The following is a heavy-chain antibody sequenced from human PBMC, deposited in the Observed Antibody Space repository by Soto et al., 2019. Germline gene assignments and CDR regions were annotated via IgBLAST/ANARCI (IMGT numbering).Heavy chain of an antibody. Sequence: AGSLRLSCAASGFTFSSYAMTWVRQAPGKGLEWVSAISSSDSTMYYADSVKGRFTISRDNAKNSLYLQMNSLRAEDTAVYYCARAPPRTAAAGMDYYYGMDVWGQGTRVTVSS. D-gene: IGHD6-13*01. CDR2: ISSSDSTM. V-gene: IGHV3-48*03. CDR3: ARAPPRTAAAGMDYYYGMDV. CDR1: GFTFSSYA. J-gene: IGHJ6*02.